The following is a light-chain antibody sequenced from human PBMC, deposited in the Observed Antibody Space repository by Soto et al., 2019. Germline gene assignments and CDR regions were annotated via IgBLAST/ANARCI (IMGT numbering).Light chain of an antibody. CDR2: GAS. V-gene: IGKV1-39*01. J-gene: IGKJ2*01. CDR1: QTIRTH. Sequence: DIQMTQSPSSLSASVGDRVTITCRSSQTIRTHLNWYQQKPGKAPELLIYGASSLQSGVPSTFSGSGSGTDFTLTISSLRPDDFATYYCQQSYTMPYTFGQGTKLEI. CDR3: QQSYTMPYT.